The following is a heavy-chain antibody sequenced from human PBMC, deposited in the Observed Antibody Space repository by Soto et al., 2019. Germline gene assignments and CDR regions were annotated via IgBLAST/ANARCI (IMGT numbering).Heavy chain of an antibody. J-gene: IGHJ6*02. CDR1: GLTLGSRA. Sequence: PGGSLRLPCVASGLTLGSRAMSWVRQAPGEGLEWVSTTTDTGGDTKYADSVRGRFTITRDNSKNTLYLQMTSLRAEDSAVYYCARVSQYSSGWYSYYYGMDVWGQGATVTVSS. V-gene: IGHV3-23*01. CDR3: ARVSQYSSGWYSYYYGMDV. CDR2: TTDTGGDT. D-gene: IGHD6-19*01.